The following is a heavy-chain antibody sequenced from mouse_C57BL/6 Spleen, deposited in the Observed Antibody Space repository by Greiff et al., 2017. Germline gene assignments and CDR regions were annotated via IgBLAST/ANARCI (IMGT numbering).Heavy chain of an antibody. Sequence: EADGGLVQPKGSLKLSCAASGFSFNTYAMNWVRQAPGKGLDWVARIRSISNNYATYYADSVKDRFTISRDDSESMLYLQMNNLKTEDTAMYYCVRSPPYDYDWYFDVWGTGTTVTVSS. CDR1: GFSFNTYA. CDR2: IRSISNNYAT. D-gene: IGHD2-4*01. J-gene: IGHJ1*03. CDR3: VRSPPYDYDWYFDV. V-gene: IGHV10-1*01.